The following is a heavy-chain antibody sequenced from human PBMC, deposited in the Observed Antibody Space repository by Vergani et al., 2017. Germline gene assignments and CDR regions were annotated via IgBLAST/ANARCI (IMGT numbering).Heavy chain of an antibody. D-gene: IGHD1-26*01. CDR1: GGSISGVSYY. Sequence: QGQLQESGPGLVKPSQSLSLTCTFSGGSISGVSYYLSWVRQPAGKGLEWIGRIYYSGRTDYNPSLESRVTITVDTSKNTFSLKLNSVTAADTAIYYCARDSAVGGTFDSWGQGTLVSVSS. CDR3: ARDSAVGGTFDS. V-gene: IGHV4-61*02. J-gene: IGHJ4*02. CDR2: IYYSGRT.